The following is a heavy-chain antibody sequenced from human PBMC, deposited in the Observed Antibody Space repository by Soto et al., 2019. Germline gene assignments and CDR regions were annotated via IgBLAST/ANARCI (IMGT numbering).Heavy chain of an antibody. J-gene: IGHJ6*02. CDR2: ISSDGSDK. CDR3: TKVTGYCSSSSCRRDYYYYYGMDV. V-gene: IGHV3-30*18. Sequence: VAVISSDGSDKYYADSVKGRFSVSRDNSKNTLYLQMNSLRAEDTAVYYCTKVTGYCSSSSCRRDYYYYYGMDVWGQGTTVTVSS. D-gene: IGHD2-2*01.